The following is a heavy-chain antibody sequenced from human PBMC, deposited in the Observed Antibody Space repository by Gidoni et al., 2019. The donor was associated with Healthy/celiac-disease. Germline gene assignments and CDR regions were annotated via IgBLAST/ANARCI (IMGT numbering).Heavy chain of an antibody. CDR3: ARPDYGGNPRFDY. D-gene: IGHD4-17*01. CDR1: GCTFRSYG. J-gene: IGHJ4*02. Sequence: QVQLVESGGGVVQPGRSLSLAGPASGCTFRSYGMHWVRQAPGKGLEWVAVIWYDGSNKYYADSVKGRFTISRDNSKNTLYLQMNSLRAEDTAVYYCARPDYGGNPRFDYGGQGTLVTVSS. V-gene: IGHV3-33*01. CDR2: IWYDGSNK.